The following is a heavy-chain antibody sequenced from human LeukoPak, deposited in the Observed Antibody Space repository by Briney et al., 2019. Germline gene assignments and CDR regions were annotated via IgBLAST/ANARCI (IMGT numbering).Heavy chain of an antibody. CDR2: IYPRDGST. CDR1: GYTFTSNY. J-gene: IGHJ3*02. Sequence: ASVKVSCKASGYTFTSNYIHWVRQAPGQGLEWMGMIYPRDGSTSYAQKFQGRVTMTRDTSTSTVYMELSSLRSEDTAVYYCARDGVVPAANAFDIWGQGTMVTVSS. CDR3: ARDGVVPAANAFDI. V-gene: IGHV1-46*01. D-gene: IGHD2-2*01.